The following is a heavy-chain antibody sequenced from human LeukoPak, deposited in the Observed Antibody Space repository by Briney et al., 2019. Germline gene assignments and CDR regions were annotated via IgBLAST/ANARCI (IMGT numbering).Heavy chain of an antibody. Sequence: PGGSLRLSCAASGFTFSSFGMHWVRQAPGKGLEWAGFIRSKAYGGTTEYAASVKGRFTISRDDSKSIAYLQMNSLKTEDTAVYYCTSLEWFGELLPDHWGQGTLVTVSS. CDR3: TSLEWFGELLPDH. CDR2: IRSKAYGGTT. D-gene: IGHD3-10*01. CDR1: GFTFSSFG. J-gene: IGHJ4*02. V-gene: IGHV3-49*04.